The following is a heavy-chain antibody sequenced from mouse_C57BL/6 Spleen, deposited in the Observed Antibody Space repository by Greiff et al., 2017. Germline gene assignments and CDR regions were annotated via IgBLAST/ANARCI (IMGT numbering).Heavy chain of an antibody. CDR2: IDPSDSYT. J-gene: IGHJ4*01. V-gene: IGHV1-69*01. CDR1: GYTFTSYW. D-gene: IGHD1-1*01. CDR3: ARSGLRYAMDY. Sequence: QVQLQQSGAELVMPGASVKLSCKASGYTFTSYWMHWVKQRPGQGLEWIGEIDPSDSYTNYNQKFKGKSTLTVDKSSSTAYMQLSSLTSEDSAVYYCARSGLRYAMDYWGQGTSVTVSS.